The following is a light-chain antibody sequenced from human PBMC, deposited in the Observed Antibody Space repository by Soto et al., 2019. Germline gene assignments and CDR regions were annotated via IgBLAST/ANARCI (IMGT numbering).Light chain of an antibody. CDR3: MIWHSSAWV. CDR2: YKSDSDK. V-gene: IGLV5-45*03. J-gene: IGLJ3*02. Sequence: QTVVTQPSSLSASPGASASLTCTLRSGINVGTYRIYWYQQKPGSPPRYLLRYKSDSDKQQGSGVPSRFSGSKDASANAGILLISGLQSEDEADYYCMIWHSSAWVFGGGTKLTVL. CDR1: SGINVGTYR.